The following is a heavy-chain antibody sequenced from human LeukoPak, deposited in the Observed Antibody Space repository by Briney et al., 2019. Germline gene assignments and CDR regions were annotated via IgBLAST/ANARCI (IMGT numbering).Heavy chain of an antibody. V-gene: IGHV3-7*01. J-gene: IGHJ6*02. D-gene: IGHD6-19*01. CDR2: IKQDGSEK. CDR3: ARDQWLAYYYHGMDV. Sequence: GESLRLSCAASGFTFSSNWMSWVRQAPGKGLEWVANIKQDGSEKYYVDSVKGRFTISRDNAKNSLYLQMNSLRAEDTAIYYCARDQWLAYYYHGMDVWGQGTTVTVSS. CDR1: GFTFSSNW.